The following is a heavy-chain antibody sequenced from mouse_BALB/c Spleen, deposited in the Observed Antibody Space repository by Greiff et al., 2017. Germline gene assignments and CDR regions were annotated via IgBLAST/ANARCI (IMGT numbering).Heavy chain of an antibody. J-gene: IGHJ2*01. Sequence: VQLQQSGAELVRSGASVKLSCTASGFNINDYYMHWVKQRPEQGLEWIGWIDPENGDTEYAPKFQGKATMTADTSSNTAYLQLSSLTSEDTAVYYCNANGNYYWGQGTTLTVSS. CDR1: GFNINDYY. V-gene: IGHV14-4*02. CDR3: NANGNYY. D-gene: IGHD2-1*01. CDR2: IDPENGDT.